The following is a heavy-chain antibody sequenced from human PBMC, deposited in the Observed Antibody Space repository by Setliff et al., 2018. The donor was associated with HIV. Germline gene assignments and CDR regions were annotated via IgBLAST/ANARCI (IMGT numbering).Heavy chain of an antibody. D-gene: IGHD3-10*01. CDR1: SGSSSGFY. Sequence: PSETLSLTCTVSSGSSSGFYWTWIRQPAGKGLEWIGRISASGTTVYNPSLKSRVIMSVDTSKKYFALRVTSVTAADSAVYYCARDTWFGESEYPFYYYMDVWGKGTTVTVSS. CDR3: ARDTWFGESEYPFYYYMDV. J-gene: IGHJ6*03. V-gene: IGHV4-4*07. CDR2: ISASGTT.